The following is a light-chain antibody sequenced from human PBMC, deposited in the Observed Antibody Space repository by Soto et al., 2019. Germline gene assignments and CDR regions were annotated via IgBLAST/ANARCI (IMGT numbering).Light chain of an antibody. CDR1: QSVTSTS. Sequence: EIVLTQSPGTLSLSPGERATPSCRASQSVTSTSLAWYQQKPGQAPRLLMYGASSRATGTPDRISGGGSGTDFTLTISRLEPEDFAVYYCQHYVTSSITFGQGTRLEIK. J-gene: IGKJ5*01. CDR2: GAS. V-gene: IGKV3-20*01. CDR3: QHYVTSSIT.